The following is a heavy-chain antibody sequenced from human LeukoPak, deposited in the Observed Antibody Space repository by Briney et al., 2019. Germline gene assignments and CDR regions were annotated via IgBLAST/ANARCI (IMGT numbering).Heavy chain of an antibody. CDR2: IGGDYNT. D-gene: IGHD6-6*01. CDR1: GFTFSSYA. CDR3: AKGKRSSCFDP. Sequence: GGSLRLSCAASGFTFSSYAMNWVRQAPGKGLEWVSSIGGDYNTYYADSVKGRFTISRDNSKNTLYLQMNSLTDEDTAAYYCAKGKRSSCFDPWGQGTLVTASS. J-gene: IGHJ5*02. V-gene: IGHV3-23*01.